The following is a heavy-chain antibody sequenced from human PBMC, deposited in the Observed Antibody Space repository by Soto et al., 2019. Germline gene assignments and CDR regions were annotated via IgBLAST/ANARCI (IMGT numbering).Heavy chain of an antibody. Sequence: QVQLQESGPGLVKPSHTLSPTCTVSGGSIISGGYYWSWIRQHPGKRLESIGYIYYRGSTYYNPSLKSRVTISVDTSKNQFSLELSSVTAADTDVYYCARYRIAAAGTRSYYFDYWGRGTLVTVSS. CDR3: ARYRIAAAGTRSYYFDY. J-gene: IGHJ4*02. V-gene: IGHV4-31*03. CDR2: IYYRGST. D-gene: IGHD6-13*01. CDR1: GGSIISGGYY.